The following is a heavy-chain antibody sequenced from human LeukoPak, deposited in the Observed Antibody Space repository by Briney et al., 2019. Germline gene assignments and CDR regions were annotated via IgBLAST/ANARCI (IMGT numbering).Heavy chain of an antibody. D-gene: IGHD6-19*01. CDR2: ISGSGGIT. Sequence: PGGSVRLSCVASGFTFSNYAMTWVRQAPGKGLEWVSDISGSGGITYYADSVRGRLTISRDNSLNTLYLQMNSLRAEDTAVYYCAKAVAGYWYFDLWGRGTLLTVSS. CDR3: AKAVAGYWYFDL. V-gene: IGHV3-23*01. J-gene: IGHJ2*01. CDR1: GFTFSNYA.